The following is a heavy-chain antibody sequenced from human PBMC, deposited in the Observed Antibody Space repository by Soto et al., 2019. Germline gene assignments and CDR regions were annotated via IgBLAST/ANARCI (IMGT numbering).Heavy chain of an antibody. CDR2: VSYDGNNT. CDR1: GFTFSNYG. CDR3: AKDKAYGSGNYYSRPLYYYYGMDV. V-gene: IGHV3-30*18. D-gene: IGHD3-10*01. Sequence: QVQLVESGGGVVQPGRSLRLSCVVSGFTFSNYGMHWVRQAPGKGLDWVAVVSYDGNNTFYADSVKGRFTISRDNSKNTLSLQMNSLRGDDSAIYYCAKDKAYGSGNYYSRPLYYYYGMDVWGQGTTVTVSS. J-gene: IGHJ6*02.